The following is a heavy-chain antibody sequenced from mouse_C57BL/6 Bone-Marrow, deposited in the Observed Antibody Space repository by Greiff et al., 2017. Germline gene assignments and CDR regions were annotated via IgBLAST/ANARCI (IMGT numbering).Heavy chain of an antibody. CDR1: GYTFTSYW. CDR3: ARSVVAKGYAMDY. J-gene: IGHJ4*01. Sequence: QVQLQQSGAELVMPGASVKLSCKASGYTFTSYWMHWVKQRPGQGLEWIGEIDPSDSYTNYNQKFKGKSTLTVDKSSSTAYMQLSSLTSEDSAVYYCARSVVAKGYAMDYWGQGTSVTVSS. V-gene: IGHV1-69*01. CDR2: IDPSDSYT. D-gene: IGHD1-1*01.